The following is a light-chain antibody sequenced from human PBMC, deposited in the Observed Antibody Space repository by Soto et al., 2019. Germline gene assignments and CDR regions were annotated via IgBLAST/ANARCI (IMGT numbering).Light chain of an antibody. CDR1: QSISRW. CDR3: QQYNDYSTWT. V-gene: IGKV1-5*01. Sequence: DIHMTQSPSTLSASVVDRVTITFLASQSISRWLAWYQQKPGKAPKLLIYDASILASGVSSRFSGSGSGTEFTLTISNLQPDDFATYYCQQYNDYSTWTFGQGTKVDIK. CDR2: DAS. J-gene: IGKJ1*01.